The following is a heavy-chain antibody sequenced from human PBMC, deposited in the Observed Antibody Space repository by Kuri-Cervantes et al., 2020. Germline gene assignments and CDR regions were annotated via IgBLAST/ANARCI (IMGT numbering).Heavy chain of an antibody. CDR2: ATGSGDRT. J-gene: IGHJ2*01. D-gene: IGHD4-17*01. Sequence: GGSLRLSCAVSGFTFRDSAMSWVRQAPGKGLEWVSTATGSGDRTFYADSVKGRFSISRDNSKNMLYVQMDSLRGDDTAVYYCAKGGLRYFDLWGRGTLVTVSS. V-gene: IGHV3-23*01. CDR3: AKGGLRYFDL. CDR1: GFTFRDSA.